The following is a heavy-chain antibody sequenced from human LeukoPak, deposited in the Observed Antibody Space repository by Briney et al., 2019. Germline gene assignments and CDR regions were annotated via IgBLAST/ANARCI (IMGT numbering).Heavy chain of an antibody. CDR3: ARGRGSTSRY. J-gene: IGHJ4*02. CDR2: ISTHNGDT. Sequence: ASVKVSCKASGYTFPNYGITWVRQAPGQGLEWMGWISTHNGDTNYAQNLQDGVTMTTDTSTSTAYMELRSLGSDDTAVYYCARGRGSTSRYWGQGTLVTVSS. CDR1: GYTFPNYG. D-gene: IGHD1-26*01. V-gene: IGHV1-18*01.